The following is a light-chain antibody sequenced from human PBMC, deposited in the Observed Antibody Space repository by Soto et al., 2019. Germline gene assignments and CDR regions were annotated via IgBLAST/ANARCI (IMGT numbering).Light chain of an antibody. CDR2: DVS. J-gene: IGLJ2*01. Sequence: QSALTQPASVSGSPGQSITISCTGTSSDVGGYNYVPWYQQHPARAPKLMIYDVSDRPSGVSNRFSGSKSGNTASLTISGLQAEDEADYYCSSYTSSSTLMVFGGGTKVTVL. V-gene: IGLV2-14*01. CDR3: SSYTSSSTLMV. CDR1: SSDVGGYNY.